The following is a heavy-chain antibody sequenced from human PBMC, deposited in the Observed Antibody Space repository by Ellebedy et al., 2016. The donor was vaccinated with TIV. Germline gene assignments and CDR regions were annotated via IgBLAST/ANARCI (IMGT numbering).Heavy chain of an antibody. CDR1: GYTFTGYY. Sequence: ASVKVSCXASGYTFTGYYMHWVRQAPGQGLEWMGWINPNSGGTNYAQKFQGRVTMTRDTSISTAYMELSRLRSDDTAVYYCARDIRLYSSPRRYYYYYMDVWGKGTTVTVSS. V-gene: IGHV1-2*02. J-gene: IGHJ6*03. CDR3: ARDIRLYSSPRRYYYYYMDV. CDR2: INPNSGGT. D-gene: IGHD6-13*01.